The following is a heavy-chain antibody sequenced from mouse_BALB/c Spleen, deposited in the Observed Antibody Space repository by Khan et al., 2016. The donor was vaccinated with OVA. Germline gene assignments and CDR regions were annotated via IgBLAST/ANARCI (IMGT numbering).Heavy chain of an antibody. Sequence: QVQLQQPGAELVKPGASVKLSCKTSGYTFTSYWIQWVKQRPGQGLGWIGQIFPGTGTTYYNENFKGKATLTVDTSSNTAYMQCSSLTSEDSAVYFCARGYFGNYEFAYWGQGTLVTVSP. V-gene: IGHV1S132*01. D-gene: IGHD2-1*01. CDR3: ARGYFGNYEFAY. CDR1: GYTFTSYW. CDR2: IFPGTGTT. J-gene: IGHJ3*01.